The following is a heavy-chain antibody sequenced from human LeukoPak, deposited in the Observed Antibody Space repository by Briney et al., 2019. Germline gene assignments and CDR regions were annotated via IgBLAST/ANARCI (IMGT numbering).Heavy chain of an antibody. V-gene: IGHV1-69*04. CDR1: GGTFSSYA. J-gene: IGHJ4*02. D-gene: IGHD6-19*01. Sequence: SVKVSCKASGGTFSSYAISWVRQAPGQGLEWMRRIIPIFGIANYAQKFQGRVTITADKSTSTAYMELSSLRSEDTAVYYCVYGYSSGWEYFDYWGQGTLVTVSS. CDR2: IIPIFGIA. CDR3: VYGYSSGWEYFDY.